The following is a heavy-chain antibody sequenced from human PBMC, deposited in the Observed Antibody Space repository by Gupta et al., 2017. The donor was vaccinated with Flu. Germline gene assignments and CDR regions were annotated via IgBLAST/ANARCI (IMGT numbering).Heavy chain of an antibody. D-gene: IGHD2-2*02. V-gene: IGHV4-34*01. CDR1: GGSFSGYY. Sequence: QLQQWGAGLLKPSETLSLTCAVYGGSFSGYYWSWIRQPPGKGLEWIGEINHSGSTNYNPSLKSRVTISVDTSKNQFSLKLSSVTAADTAVYYCARGGCSTSCYTYRYNWFDPWGQGTLVTVSS. CDR3: ARGGCSTSCYTYRYNWFDP. CDR2: INHSGST. J-gene: IGHJ5*02.